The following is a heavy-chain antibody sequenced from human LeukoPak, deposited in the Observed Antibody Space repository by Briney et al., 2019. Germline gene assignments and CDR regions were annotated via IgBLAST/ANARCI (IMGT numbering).Heavy chain of an antibody. Sequence: SETLSLTCSVSGGSIRSNNYYWAWIRQPPGTGLEWIESMSYSGTKYYNSSLKSRVTFSVDTSKNRLALNLTSVSATDTAIYYCARWQPANWFDPWGQGTLVTVSS. CDR2: MSYSGTK. J-gene: IGHJ5*02. V-gene: IGHV4-39*02. CDR1: GGSIRSNNYY. D-gene: IGHD6-13*01. CDR3: ARWQPANWFDP.